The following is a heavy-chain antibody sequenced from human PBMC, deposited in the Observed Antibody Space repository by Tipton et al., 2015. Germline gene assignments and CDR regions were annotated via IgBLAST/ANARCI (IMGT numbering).Heavy chain of an antibody. CDR2: INQDGGEK. D-gene: IGHD2/OR15-2a*01. CDR3: ARPAQSMAYYFDY. CDR1: GFTFSNYW. V-gene: IGHV3-7*01. J-gene: IGHJ4*02. Sequence: SLRLSCEASGFTFSNYWMSWVRQAPGKGLEWVANINQDGGEKYYVDSVKGRFTISRDNAKNSVYLQMNFLSAEDTAVYSCARPAQSMAYYFDYWGQGTLVTVSS.